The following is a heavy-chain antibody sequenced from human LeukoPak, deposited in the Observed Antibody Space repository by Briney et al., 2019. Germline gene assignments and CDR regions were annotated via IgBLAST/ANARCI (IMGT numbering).Heavy chain of an antibody. D-gene: IGHD3-3*01. CDR1: GGSISSYY. J-gene: IGHJ6*03. CDR3: ARSTYYDSPYYYYYYMDV. CDR2: IYYSGST. Sequence: NPSETLSLTCTVSGGSISSYYWSWIRQPPGKGLEWIGYIYYSGSTNYNPSLKSRVTISVVTSKNQFSMKLSSVTAADTAVYYCARSTYYDSPYYYYYYMDVWGKGTTVTVSS. V-gene: IGHV4-59*08.